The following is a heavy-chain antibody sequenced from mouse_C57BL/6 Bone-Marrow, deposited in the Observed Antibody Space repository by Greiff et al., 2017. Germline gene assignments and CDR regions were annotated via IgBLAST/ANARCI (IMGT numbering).Heavy chain of an antibody. V-gene: IGHV1-81*01. D-gene: IGHD1-1*01. CDR2: IYPRSGNT. J-gene: IGHJ2*01. CDR3: ASLYSSSPFDY. CDR1: GYTFTSYG. Sequence: QVQLQQSEAELARPGASVKLSCEASGYTFTSYGISWVKQRTGQGLEWIGEIYPRSGNTYYNEKFKGKATLTADKSSSTAYMELRSLTSEDSAVYFCASLYSSSPFDYWGQGTTLTVSS.